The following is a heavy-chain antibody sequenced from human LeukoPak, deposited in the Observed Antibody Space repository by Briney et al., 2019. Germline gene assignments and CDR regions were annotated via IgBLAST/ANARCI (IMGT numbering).Heavy chain of an antibody. CDR2: INHSGST. D-gene: IGHD3-10*01. Sequence: NPSETLSLTCAVYGGSFSGYYWSWIRQPPGKGLEWIGEINHSGSTNYNPSLKSRVTISVDTSKNQFSLKLSSVTAADTAVCYCARQESDGSGSYYNSDYMDVWGKGTTVTVSS. V-gene: IGHV4-34*01. CDR1: GGSFSGYY. CDR3: ARQESDGSGSYYNSDYMDV. J-gene: IGHJ6*03.